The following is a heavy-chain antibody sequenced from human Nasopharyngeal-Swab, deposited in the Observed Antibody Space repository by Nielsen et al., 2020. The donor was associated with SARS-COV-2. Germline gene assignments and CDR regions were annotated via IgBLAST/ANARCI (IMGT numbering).Heavy chain of an antibody. CDR3: ARDSSTTTIFGVVISHGGNWFDP. V-gene: IGHV7-4-1*02. J-gene: IGHJ5*02. D-gene: IGHD3-3*01. CDR2: INTNTGNP. Sequence: GESLKISCKASGYTFTSYAMNWVRQAPGQGLEWMGWINTNTGNPTYAQGFTGRFVFSLDTSVSTAYLQISSLKAEDTAVYYCARDSSTTTIFGVVISHGGNWFDPWGQGTLVTVSS. CDR1: GYTFTSYA.